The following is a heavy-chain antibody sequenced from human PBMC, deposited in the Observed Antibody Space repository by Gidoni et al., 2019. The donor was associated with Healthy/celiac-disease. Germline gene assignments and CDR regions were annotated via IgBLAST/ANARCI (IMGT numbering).Heavy chain of an antibody. CDR2: INHSGST. Sequence: QVQLQQWGAGLLKPSETLSLTCAVYGGSFSGYSWSWIRQPPGKGLEWIGEINHSGSTNYNPSLKSRVTISVDTSKNQFSLKLSSVTAADTAVYYCARDGIVVVVAATSLSYYYYGMDVWGQGTTVTVSS. D-gene: IGHD2-15*01. V-gene: IGHV4-34*01. CDR1: GGSFSGYS. J-gene: IGHJ6*02. CDR3: ARDGIVVVVAATSLSYYYYGMDV.